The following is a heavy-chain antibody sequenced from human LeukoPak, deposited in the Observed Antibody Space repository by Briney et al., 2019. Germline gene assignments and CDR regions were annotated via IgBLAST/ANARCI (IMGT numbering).Heavy chain of an antibody. J-gene: IGHJ3*02. V-gene: IGHV4-30-4*01. CDR3: ARQVPLAYCGGDCYSGAFDI. CDR2: IYYGGST. CDR1: GGSISSGAYY. D-gene: IGHD2-21*02. Sequence: SQTLSLTCTVSGGSISSGAYYWSWIRQPPGKGLEWVGYIYYGGSTYYNPSLKSRVTISVDTSKNQFSLKLSSVTAADTAVYYCARQVPLAYCGGDCYSGAFDIWGQGTMVTVSS.